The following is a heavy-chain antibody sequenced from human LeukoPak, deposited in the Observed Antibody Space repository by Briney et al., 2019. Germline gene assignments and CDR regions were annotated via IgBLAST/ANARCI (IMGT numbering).Heavy chain of an antibody. CDR1: GFTFSTYW. V-gene: IGHV3-7*01. J-gene: IGHJ4*02. CDR2: IQQDGSEK. CDR3: ARVSHFWSGVDY. D-gene: IGHD3-3*02. Sequence: GGSLRLSCAASGFTFSTYWMSWVRQAPGKGLEGVANIQQDGSEKYYVDSVKGRFTISRDNAKNSLYLQMNSLTAEDTAVYYCARVSHFWSGVDYWGQGTLVTVSS.